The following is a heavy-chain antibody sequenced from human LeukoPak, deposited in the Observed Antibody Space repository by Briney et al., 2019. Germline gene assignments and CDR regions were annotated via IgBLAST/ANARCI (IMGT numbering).Heavy chain of an antibody. D-gene: IGHD1-26*01. J-gene: IGHJ4*02. CDR1: GYSFTSYW. V-gene: IGHV5-51*01. CDR2: IYPGDSDT. CDR3: PLRYSGRYNAY. Sequence: GESLKISCKGSGYSFTSYWIGWGRQMPGKVLGWMGIIYPGDSDTRDRPSFQGQVTISADNSISTAYLQWSSLKASDPAMYYCPLRYSGRYNAYWGQGPLVTVSS.